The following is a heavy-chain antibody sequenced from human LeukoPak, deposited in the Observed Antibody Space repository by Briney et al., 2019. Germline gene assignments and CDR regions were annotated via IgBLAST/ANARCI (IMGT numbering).Heavy chain of an antibody. Sequence: PSETLSLTCTVSGGSISSSNYYWGWIRQPPGKGLEWIGSIYYSGSTYYNASLKSRVTISVDTSKNQFSLKLSSVTAADTAVYYCAVCAEWLQFRLFDFWGQGSLVTVSS. J-gene: IGHJ4*02. D-gene: IGHD5-24*01. V-gene: IGHV4-39*07. CDR3: AVCAEWLQFRLFDF. CDR2: IYYSGST. CDR1: GGSISSSNYY.